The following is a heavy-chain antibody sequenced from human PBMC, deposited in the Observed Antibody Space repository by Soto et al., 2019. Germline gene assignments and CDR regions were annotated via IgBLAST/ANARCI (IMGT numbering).Heavy chain of an antibody. V-gene: IGHV3-74*03. CDR2: MTGDGRTT. CDR3: ATAEVDY. Sequence: PVGSLRLSCAASGFTFGDYWMHWVRQPPGKGPEWVSRMTGDGRTTQYADSVKGRFTASRDNAKSTLYLQMNSLIAEDTAVYYCATAEVDYWGPGTLVTVSS. CDR1: GFTFGDYW. J-gene: IGHJ4*02.